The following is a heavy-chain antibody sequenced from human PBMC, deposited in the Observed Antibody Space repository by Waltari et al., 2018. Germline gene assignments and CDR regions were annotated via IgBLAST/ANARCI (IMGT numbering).Heavy chain of an antibody. CDR2: IYTSGST. J-gene: IGHJ6*03. Sequence: QVQLQESGPGLVKPSQTLSLTCTVSVGSISSGSYYWSWIRQPAAKGREGIGRIYTSGSTDYNPSRKSGVTISGDTSKNQFSLKLSSVTAADTAVYYCAREEGERDYYYMDVWGKGTTVTVSS. CDR3: AREEGERDYYYMDV. V-gene: IGHV4-61*02. D-gene: IGHD1-1*01. CDR1: VGSISSGSYY.